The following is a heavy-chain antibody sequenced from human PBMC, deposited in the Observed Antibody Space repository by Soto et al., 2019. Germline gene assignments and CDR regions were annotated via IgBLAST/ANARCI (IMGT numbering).Heavy chain of an antibody. CDR2: IYHTGDT. V-gene: IGHV4-4*02. Sequence: QVQLQESGPGLVKPSGTLSLTCVVSGSSVSNSNWCTWVRQPPGKGLEWIGEIYHTGDTNYNPSLMSRVTISIDKSRNPFSLRLGSVTAADTAVYFCARNGIYYYYMGVWGRGTTVTVSS. D-gene: IGHD1-1*01. CDR1: GSSVSNSNW. J-gene: IGHJ6*03. CDR3: ARNGIYYYYMGV.